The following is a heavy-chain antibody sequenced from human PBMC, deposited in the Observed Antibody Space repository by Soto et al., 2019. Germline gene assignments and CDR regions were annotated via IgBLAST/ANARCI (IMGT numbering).Heavy chain of an antibody. J-gene: IGHJ4*02. Sequence: LXLSGVVAGFSFSGSSIFWVRQATGKGLEWVSLMHRGGSTDNADSLKGRFTTSRDKSKNTLYLHMNGLIVEDTAVYYCARVNTTLVDHFDCWGQGTLVTVSS. CDR1: GFSFSGSS. V-gene: IGHV3-53*01. D-gene: IGHD5-18*01. CDR3: ARVNTTLVDHFDC. CDR2: MHRGGST.